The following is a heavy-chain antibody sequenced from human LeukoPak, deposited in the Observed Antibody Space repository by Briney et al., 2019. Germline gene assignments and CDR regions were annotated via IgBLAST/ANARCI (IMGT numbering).Heavy chain of an antibody. CDR2: IRSNDGTT. CDR3: VRGQTSLDNWFDP. J-gene: IGHJ5*02. Sequence: GGSPRLSCAASGFTFSSYAMSWVRQAPGKGLEWVSYIRSNDGTTHYADSVKGRFTISRDNAKNSLSLQMTSLRADDTAVYYCVRGQTSLDNWFDPWGQGTLVIVSS. CDR1: GFTFSSYA. V-gene: IGHV3-48*01.